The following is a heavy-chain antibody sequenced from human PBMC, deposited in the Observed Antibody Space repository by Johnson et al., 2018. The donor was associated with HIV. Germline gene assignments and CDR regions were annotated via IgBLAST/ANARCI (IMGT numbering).Heavy chain of an antibody. Sequence: DVQVVESGGGLVQPGGSLILSCAASGFTFSSYWMHWVRQAPGKGLVWVSRISSGGSTYYADSVKGRFTISRDNSKNTLYLQMNRLRAEDTAVYYCARDSSGYLLADAFDIWGQGTMVTVSS. J-gene: IGHJ3*02. D-gene: IGHD3-22*01. CDR2: ISSGGST. CDR1: GFTFSSYW. CDR3: ARDSSGYLLADAFDI. V-gene: IGHV3-74*01.